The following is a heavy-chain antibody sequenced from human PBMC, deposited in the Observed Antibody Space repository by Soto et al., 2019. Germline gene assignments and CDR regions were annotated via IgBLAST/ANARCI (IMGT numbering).Heavy chain of an antibody. Sequence: PGESLKISCKGSGYSFTSYWISWVRQMPGKGLEWMGRIDPSDSYTNYSPSFQGHVTISADKSISTAYLQWSSLKASDTAMYYCALGLEQHTAGYSWFDPWGQGTLVTVSS. CDR3: ALGLEQHTAGYSWFDP. D-gene: IGHD1-1*01. J-gene: IGHJ5*02. CDR1: GYSFTSYW. V-gene: IGHV5-10-1*01. CDR2: IDPSDSYT.